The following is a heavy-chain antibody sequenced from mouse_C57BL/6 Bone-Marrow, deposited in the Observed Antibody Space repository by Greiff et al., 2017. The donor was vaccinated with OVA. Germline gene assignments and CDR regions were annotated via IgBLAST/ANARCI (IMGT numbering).Heavy chain of an antibody. Sequence: QVTLKVSGPGILQPSQTLSLTCSFSGFSLSTFGMGVGWIRQPSGKGLEWLAHIWWDDDKYYNPALKSRLTISKDTSKNQVFLKIANVDTADTATYDWARRYYGSSYGYAMDYWGQGTSVTVSS. D-gene: IGHD1-1*01. CDR1: GFSLSTFGMG. CDR3: ARRYYGSSYGYAMDY. J-gene: IGHJ4*01. V-gene: IGHV8-8*01. CDR2: IWWDDDK.